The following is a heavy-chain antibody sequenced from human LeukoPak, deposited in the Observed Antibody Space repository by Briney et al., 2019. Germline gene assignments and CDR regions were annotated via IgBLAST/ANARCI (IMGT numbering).Heavy chain of an antibody. V-gene: IGHV4-34*01. CDR3: ASPSPGGAVAGGFDY. CDR2: INHSGST. D-gene: IGHD6-19*01. CDR1: GGSFSNYY. Sequence: PSETLSLTCAVYGGSFSNYYWSWIRQPPGKGLEWIGEINHSGSTNYNPSLKSRVTILIDMSKNQFSLKLSSVTAADTAVYYCASPSPGGAVAGGFDYWGQGTLVTVSS. J-gene: IGHJ4*02.